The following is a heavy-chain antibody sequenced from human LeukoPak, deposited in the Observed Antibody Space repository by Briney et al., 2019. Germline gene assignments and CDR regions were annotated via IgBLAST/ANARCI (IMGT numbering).Heavy chain of an antibody. CDR2: ISGSGGST. Sequence: GGSLRLSCAASGFTFSSYAMSWVRQAPGKGLEWVSAISGSGGSTYYADSVKGRFTISRDNSKNTLYLQMNSLRAEDTAVYYCARDPFDCTNGVCYTDAFDIWGQGTMVTVSS. D-gene: IGHD2-8*01. J-gene: IGHJ3*02. V-gene: IGHV3-23*01. CDR1: GFTFSSYA. CDR3: ARDPFDCTNGVCYTDAFDI.